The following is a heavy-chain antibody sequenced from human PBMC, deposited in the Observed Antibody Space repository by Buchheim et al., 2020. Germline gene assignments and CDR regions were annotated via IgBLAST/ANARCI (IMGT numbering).Heavy chain of an antibody. Sequence: EVQLVESGGGLVQPGGSLRLSCAASGFTFSSYVMSWVRQAPGKGLEWVSGVSGSGGTTFYADSVTGRFTISRDNSKNTLYLQMNSLRAEDTALYYCAKDRFPASVRTFDYWGQGT. CDR2: VSGSGGTT. CDR1: GFTFSSYV. V-gene: IGHV3-23*04. J-gene: IGHJ4*02. CDR3: AKDRFPASVRTFDY. D-gene: IGHD1-1*01.